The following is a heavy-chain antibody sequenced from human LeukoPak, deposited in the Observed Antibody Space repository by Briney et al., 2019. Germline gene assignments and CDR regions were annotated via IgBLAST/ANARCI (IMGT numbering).Heavy chain of an antibody. CDR1: GFTFSSYA. Sequence: GSLRLSCAASGFTFSSYAMSWVRQAPGKGLEWIGYIYYSGSTNYYPSLESRLTISVDTSKNQFSLKLSSVTAADTAVYYCARDRSHPYFGYSSSWYEDWGQGTVVTVSS. CDR2: IYYSGST. V-gene: IGHV4-59*01. CDR3: ARDRSHPYFGYSSSWYED. D-gene: IGHD6-13*01. J-gene: IGHJ4*02.